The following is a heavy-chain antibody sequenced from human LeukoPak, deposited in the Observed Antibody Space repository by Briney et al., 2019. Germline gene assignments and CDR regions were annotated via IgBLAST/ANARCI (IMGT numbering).Heavy chain of an antibody. CDR1: GFTFSDYA. Sequence: GGSLRLSCAASGFTFSDYAMHWVRQAPGKGLEWVAVISYDGSNKYYADSVKGRFTISRDTSKDTLYLQMNSLRADDTAVYYCARVQGGSSRWFAAQYFQHWGQGTLVTVSS. CDR3: ARVQGGSSRWFAAQYFQH. J-gene: IGHJ1*01. CDR2: ISYDGSNK. V-gene: IGHV3-30-3*01. D-gene: IGHD6-13*01.